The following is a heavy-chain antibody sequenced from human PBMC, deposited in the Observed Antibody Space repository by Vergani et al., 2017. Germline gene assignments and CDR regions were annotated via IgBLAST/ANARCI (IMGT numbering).Heavy chain of an antibody. D-gene: IGHD6-13*01. V-gene: IGHV3-21*01. CDR1: GFTFSSYS. CDR3: ARDTAPDPRIAAAGSYYYYCMDV. CDR2: ISSSSSYI. J-gene: IGHJ6*02. Sequence: EVQLVESGGGLVKPGGSLRLSCAASGFTFSSYSMNWVRQAPGKGLEWVASISSSSSYIYYADSVKGRFTISRDTAKNSLYLQMNSLRAEDTAVYDYARDTAPDPRIAAAGSYYYYCMDVWGQGTTVTVSS.